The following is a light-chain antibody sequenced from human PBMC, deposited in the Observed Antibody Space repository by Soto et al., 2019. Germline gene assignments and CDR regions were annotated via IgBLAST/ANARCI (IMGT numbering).Light chain of an antibody. CDR3: QQYGSSPWT. CDR2: GAS. CDR1: QTVTRNY. Sequence: EIVLAQSPATLSVSPGERATLSCRASQTVTRNYLAWHQQKPGQTPRLLVYGASSRATGIPDRFSGSGSGTDFTLTISRLEPEDFAVYYCQQYGSSPWTFGQGTKVDIK. V-gene: IGKV3-20*01. J-gene: IGKJ1*01.